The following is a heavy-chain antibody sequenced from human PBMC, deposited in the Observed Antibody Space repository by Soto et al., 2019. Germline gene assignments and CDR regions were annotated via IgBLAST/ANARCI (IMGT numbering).Heavy chain of an antibody. J-gene: IGHJ4*02. V-gene: IGHV1-18*01. CDR2: ISAHNGNT. CDR3: ARGRYGDY. CDR1: GYAFTTYG. D-gene: IGHD1-1*01. Sequence: QVHLVQSGAEVKKPGASVKVSCKGSGYAFTTYGITWVRQAPGQGLEWMGWISAHNGNTNYAQKLQGRVTVTRDTSTSPAYMALRSLRPADTAVYYCARGRYGDYWGQGALVTVSS.